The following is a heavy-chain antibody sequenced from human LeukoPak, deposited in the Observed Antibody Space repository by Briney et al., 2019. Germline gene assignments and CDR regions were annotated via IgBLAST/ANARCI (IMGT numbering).Heavy chain of an antibody. D-gene: IGHD6-19*01. Sequence: PGCALRLSRAASGFRLDDHGMRRVREVPGKGFEWGSAIKWNGASTGYADSVKGRFTISREKAKNSLYLQMNSLRAEDTALYYCAGGDRNGWYFDYWGQGILVTVSS. CDR1: GFRLDDHG. V-gene: IGHV3-20*04. CDR2: IKWNGAST. J-gene: IGHJ4*02. CDR3: AGGDRNGWYFDY.